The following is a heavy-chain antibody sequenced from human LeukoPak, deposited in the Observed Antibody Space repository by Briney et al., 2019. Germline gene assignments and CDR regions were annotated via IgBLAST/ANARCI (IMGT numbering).Heavy chain of an antibody. J-gene: IGHJ4*02. CDR2: ISYDGSNE. V-gene: IGHV3-30-3*01. CDR3: ARDPLYCGGDCYPANYFDY. D-gene: IGHD2-21*02. Sequence: PGGSLRLSCAASGFTFSSYAMHWVRQAPGKGLEWMAVISYDGSNEYYADSVKGRFTTSRDNSKNTLYLQMYSLRAEDTAVYYCARDPLYCGGDCYPANYFDYWGQGTLVTVSS. CDR1: GFTFSSYA.